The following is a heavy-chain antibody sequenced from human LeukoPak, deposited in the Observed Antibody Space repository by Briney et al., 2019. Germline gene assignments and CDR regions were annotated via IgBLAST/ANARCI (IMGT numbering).Heavy chain of an antibody. D-gene: IGHD3-22*01. V-gene: IGHV4-30-4*01. Sequence: SETLSLTCTVSGGSISSGDYYWSWIRQPPGKGLEWIAYMYYSGSTYYNPSLKSRVTMSADTSKNQLSLKLSSVTAADTAVYYCARPIYYDIRIDPWGQGILVTVS. CDR2: MYYSGST. J-gene: IGHJ5*02. CDR3: ARPIYYDIRIDP. CDR1: GGSISSGDYY.